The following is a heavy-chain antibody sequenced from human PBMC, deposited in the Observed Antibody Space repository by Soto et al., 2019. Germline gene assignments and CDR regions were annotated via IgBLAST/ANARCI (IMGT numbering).Heavy chain of an antibody. CDR1: GFTFRDAC. D-gene: IGHD1-26*01. CDR2: IKSKTDGGAT. CDR3: STLVEAARSNYFDH. Sequence: CVSLRVSNVASGFTFRDACGHRVRKPTGEWLEWVGRIKSKTDGGATDYAAPVEGRFTISRDDSTSTVYLQMNSLRIEDTAVYYCSTLVEAARSNYFDHWGQRPLVTVSS. J-gene: IGHJ4*02. V-gene: IGHV3-15*01.